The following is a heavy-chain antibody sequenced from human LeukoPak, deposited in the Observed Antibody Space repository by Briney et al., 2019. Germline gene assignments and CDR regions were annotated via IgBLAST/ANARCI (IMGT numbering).Heavy chain of an antibody. V-gene: IGHV3-23*01. CDR1: GFTFSSYA. CDR3: AKAVAGTDFDY. D-gene: IGHD6-19*01. CDR2: ISGSGGST. J-gene: IGHJ4*02. Sequence: GGSLRLSCAASGFTFSSYAMNWVRQAPGKGLEGVSSISGSGGSTYYADSVKGRFTISRDNSKNTLYLQMNSLRAEDTAVYYCAKAVAGTDFDYWGQGTLVTVSS.